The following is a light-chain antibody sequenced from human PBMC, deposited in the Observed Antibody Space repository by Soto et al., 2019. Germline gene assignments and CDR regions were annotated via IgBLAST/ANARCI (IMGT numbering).Light chain of an antibody. J-gene: IGKJ1*01. V-gene: IGKV3D-15*01. CDR2: GAS. CDR1: QAISDN. CDR3: QLYRA. Sequence: IVMTQSPATLSVSPGERATLSCRASQAISDNLAWYQQKPGQAPRLLIYGASSRATGIPDRFSGSGSGTDFTLSISRLEPEDFAVYYCQLYRAFGQGTKVDIK.